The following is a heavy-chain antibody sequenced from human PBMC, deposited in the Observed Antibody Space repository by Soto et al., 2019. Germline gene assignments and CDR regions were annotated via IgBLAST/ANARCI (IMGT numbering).Heavy chain of an antibody. V-gene: IGHV4-31*03. CDR1: GVCVTTGGGYY. D-gene: IGHD3-10*01. Sequence: QVQLQESGPGLVKPSQTLSLTCSVSGVCVTTGGGYYWSWIRQHPGKGLEWIGYIYYSGSTYYNPSLKSRVTISADPSTNQFSLKMTSVTVADTTVYYCAKDEGLLWSGELLWGQGILVTVSS. CDR3: AKDEGLLWSGELL. J-gene: IGHJ4*02. CDR2: IYYSGST.